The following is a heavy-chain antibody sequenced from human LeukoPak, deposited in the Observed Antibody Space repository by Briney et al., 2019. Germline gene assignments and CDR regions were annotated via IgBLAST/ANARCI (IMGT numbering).Heavy chain of an antibody. CDR2: ISAYNGNT. CDR3: ARARPGYCSSTSCYARTYYFDY. Sequence: ASVKVSSKASGYTFTSYGISWVRQAPGQGLEWMGWISAYNGNTNYAQKLQGRVTMTTDTSTSTAYMELRSLRSDDTAVYYCARARPGYCSSTSCYARTYYFDYWGQGTLVTVSS. CDR1: GYTFTSYG. D-gene: IGHD2-2*01. V-gene: IGHV1-18*01. J-gene: IGHJ4*02.